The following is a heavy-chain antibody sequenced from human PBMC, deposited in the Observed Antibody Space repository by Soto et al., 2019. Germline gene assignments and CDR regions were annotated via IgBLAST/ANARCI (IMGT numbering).Heavy chain of an antibody. CDR2: INAFNGNT. D-gene: IGHD1-26*01. J-gene: IGHJ6*02. V-gene: IGHV1-18*01. Sequence: QVQLVQSGAEVRKPGASVKVSCKASGYTFTSYGISWVRQAPGQGLEWMGLINAFNGNTDYIQKFQGRVTMTTDTSTSTAYMELRSLKSDDTAVYYCARDAGESILSIRGARYKYYGMDVWGQGTTVTVSS. CDR1: GYTFTSYG. CDR3: ARDAGESILSIRGARYKYYGMDV.